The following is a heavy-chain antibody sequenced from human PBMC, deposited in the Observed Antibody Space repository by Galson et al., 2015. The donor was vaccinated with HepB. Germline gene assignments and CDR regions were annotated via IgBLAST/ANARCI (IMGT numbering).Heavy chain of an antibody. CDR2: ISSSSSYT. CDR1: GFTFSDYY. CDR3: AREGGCSSTSCSWGMDV. V-gene: IGHV3-11*05. J-gene: IGHJ6*02. Sequence: SLRLSCAASGFTFSDYYMSWIRQAPGKGLEWVSYISSSSSYTNYADSVKGRFTISRDNAKNSLYLQMNSLRAEDTAVYYCAREGGCSSTSCSWGMDVWGQGTTVTVSS. D-gene: IGHD2-2*01.